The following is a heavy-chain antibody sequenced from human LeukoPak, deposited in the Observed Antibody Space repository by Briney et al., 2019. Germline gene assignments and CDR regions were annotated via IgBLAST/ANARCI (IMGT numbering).Heavy chain of an antibody. CDR1: GFXFSTYD. CDR3: AKGSIDWYYFDY. Sequence: GGSLRLSCGASGFXFSTYDMHWVRQAPGKGLEWVAVISSDGSHKYWADSVKGRFTISRDNSKSTVYLQMNSLRAEDTAVYYCAKGSIDWYYFDYWGQGTLVTVSS. D-gene: IGHD3-9*01. CDR2: ISSDGSHK. J-gene: IGHJ4*02. V-gene: IGHV3-30*18.